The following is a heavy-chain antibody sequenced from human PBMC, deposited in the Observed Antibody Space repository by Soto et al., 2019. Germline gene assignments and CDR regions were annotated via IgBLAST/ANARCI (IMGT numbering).Heavy chain of an antibody. CDR1: GGTFSSYA. CDR3: ARDQGLGPRLPRLLTRYYGLDV. Sequence: SVKVSCKASGGTFSSYAISWVRQAPGQGLEWMGGIIPIFGTANYAQKFQGRVTITADESTSTAYMELSSLRSEDTAVYYCARDQGLGPRLPRLLTRYYGLDVWGQGTTVTVSS. J-gene: IGHJ6*02. CDR2: IIPIFGTA. D-gene: IGHD5-12*01. V-gene: IGHV1-69*13.